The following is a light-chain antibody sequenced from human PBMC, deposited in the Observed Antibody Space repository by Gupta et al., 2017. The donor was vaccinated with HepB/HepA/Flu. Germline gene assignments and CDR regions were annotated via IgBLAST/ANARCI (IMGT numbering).Light chain of an antibody. V-gene: IGKV3-15*01. J-gene: IGKJ4*01. CDR2: GAS. Sequence: EIVMTQSPVTLSVSPGERATLSCRASQIISSNLAWYQQKPGQAPRLLIYGASTRATGIPARFSGSGSGTEFTLTISSLQSEDFAVYYCRQYNNWPLTFGGGTKVEIK. CDR1: QIISSN. CDR3: RQYNNWPLT.